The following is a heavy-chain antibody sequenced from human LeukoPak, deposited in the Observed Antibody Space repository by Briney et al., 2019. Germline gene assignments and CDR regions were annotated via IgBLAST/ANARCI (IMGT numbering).Heavy chain of an antibody. Sequence: ASVKVSCKASGGTFSSYAISWVRQAPGQGLEWMGGIIPISGTANYAQKFQGRVTITADESTTTAYMELGSLRYEGTAVYYCARERQHYYGSGSYYNLFEYWGQGTLVTVSS. D-gene: IGHD3-10*01. CDR3: ARERQHYYGSGSYYNLFEY. CDR2: IIPISGTA. CDR1: GGTFSSYA. J-gene: IGHJ4*02. V-gene: IGHV1-69*13.